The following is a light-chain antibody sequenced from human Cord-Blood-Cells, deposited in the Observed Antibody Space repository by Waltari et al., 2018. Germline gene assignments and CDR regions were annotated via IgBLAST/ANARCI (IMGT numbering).Light chain of an antibody. CDR2: GAS. Sequence: EIVLTQSPVTLSSSPGESVTLSCRASQSVSSSYLSWYQQKPGQAPRLLIYGASSRATGSPDRFSGSGSGTDFTLTISRLEPEDFAVYYCQHYGSSQVTFGPGTKVDIK. CDR1: QSVSSSY. J-gene: IGKJ3*01. V-gene: IGKV3-20*01. CDR3: QHYGSSQVT.